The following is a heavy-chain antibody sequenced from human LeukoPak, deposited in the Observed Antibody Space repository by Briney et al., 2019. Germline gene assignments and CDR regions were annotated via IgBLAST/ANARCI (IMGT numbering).Heavy chain of an antibody. CDR1: GGSITSGGYS. CDR2: IYHTATT. J-gene: IGHJ6*02. CDR3: VRVRGCSSARCFGADGMDV. Sequence: SETLSLTCAVSGGSITSGGYSWRWIRQPPGEGLELIGYIYHTATTYYNPYLQSRVTISVDRSKNQFSLRLNSVTAADTAVYFCVRVRGCSSARCFGADGMDVWGQGTTVTVSS. V-gene: IGHV4-30-2*01. D-gene: IGHD2-2*01.